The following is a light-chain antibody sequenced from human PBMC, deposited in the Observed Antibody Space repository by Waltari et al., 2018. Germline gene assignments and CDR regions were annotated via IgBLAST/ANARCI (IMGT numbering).Light chain of an antibody. V-gene: IGLV2-23*01. CDR2: EDY. CDR3: CSYVSGDTWV. CDR1: SSDVGPSNL. J-gene: IGLJ3*02. Sequence: QSPLTQPASVSGSPGQSLTISCTGTSSDVGPSNLVSWYQQHPGKAPKLMIYEDYKRPSGVSNRFSGSKSGNTASLTISGLQAEDEADYYCCSYVSGDTWVFGGGTELAVL.